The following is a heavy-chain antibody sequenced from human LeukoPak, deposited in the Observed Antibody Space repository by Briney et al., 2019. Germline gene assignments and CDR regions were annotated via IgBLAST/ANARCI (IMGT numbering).Heavy chain of an antibody. D-gene: IGHD5/OR15-5a*01. J-gene: IGHJ4*02. V-gene: IGHV1-2*02. Sequence: ASVKVSCKASGYIFTSYYIHWVRQAPGQGLEWMGWISSNSGVTNYAQKFQGRVTMTSDMSISTAYMELRRLKSDDTAVYYCARDPGSNFFDYWGQGTQITVSS. CDR2: ISSNSGVT. CDR3: ARDPGSNFFDY. CDR1: GYIFTSYY.